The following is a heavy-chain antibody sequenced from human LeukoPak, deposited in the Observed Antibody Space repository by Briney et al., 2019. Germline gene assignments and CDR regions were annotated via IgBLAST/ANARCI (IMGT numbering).Heavy chain of an antibody. V-gene: IGHV3-30-3*01. Sequence: GRSLRLSCAASGFTFSSYAMHWVRLAPGKGLEWVAVISYDGSNKYYADSVKGRFTISRDNSKNTLYLQMNSLRAEDTAVYYCARDGIVVVPAAIRYYYYYMDVWGKGTTVTVSS. CDR1: GFTFSSYA. J-gene: IGHJ6*03. D-gene: IGHD2-2*02. CDR2: ISYDGSNK. CDR3: ARDGIVVVPAAIRYYYYYMDV.